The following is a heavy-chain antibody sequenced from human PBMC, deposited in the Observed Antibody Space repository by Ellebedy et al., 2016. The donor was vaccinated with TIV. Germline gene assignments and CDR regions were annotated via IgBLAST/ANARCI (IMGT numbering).Heavy chain of an antibody. CDR1: GFAFTRAW. V-gene: IGHV3-15*01. J-gene: IGHJ4*02. CDR3: TTAMSADSY. Sequence: GGSLRLXXAASGFAFTRAWMSWVRQAPGKGLEWIARIKSYGNGGTADYTAPVNGRFMISRDDSKSTVSLQMNSLTIEDTGVYYCTTAMSADSYWGQGALVTVSS. CDR2: IKSYGNGGTA. D-gene: IGHD5/OR15-5a*01.